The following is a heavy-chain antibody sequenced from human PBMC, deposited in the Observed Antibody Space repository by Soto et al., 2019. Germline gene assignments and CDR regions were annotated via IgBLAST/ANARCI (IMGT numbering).Heavy chain of an antibody. CDR3: VKDRYVDY. J-gene: IGHJ4*02. CDR1: GFIFSSYA. V-gene: IGHV3-64D*06. Sequence: TGGSLRLSCSVSGFIFSSYAMHWVRQAPGKGLEYVASISSEGASTYYADSVKGRFIISRDNSKNTLYLQMSSLRDEDTAIYYCVKDRYVDYWGQEILVTVSS. CDR2: ISSEGAST.